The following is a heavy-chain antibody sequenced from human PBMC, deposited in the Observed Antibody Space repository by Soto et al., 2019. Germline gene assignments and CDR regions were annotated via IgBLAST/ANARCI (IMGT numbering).Heavy chain of an antibody. CDR1: GDIVSSNSAA. CDR2: TYYRSKWYN. V-gene: IGHV6-1*01. D-gene: IGHD3-9*01. Sequence: QTLSLTCAISGDIVSSNSAAWNWIRQSPSRGLEWLGRTYYRSKWYNDYAVSVKSRITINPDTSKNQFSLQLNSVTPEDTAVYYCARELDILTGYYTPNYYYYGMDVWGQGTTVTVSS. J-gene: IGHJ6*02. CDR3: ARELDILTGYYTPNYYYYGMDV.